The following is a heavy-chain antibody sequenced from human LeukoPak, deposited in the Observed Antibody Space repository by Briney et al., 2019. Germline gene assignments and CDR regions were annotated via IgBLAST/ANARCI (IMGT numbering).Heavy chain of an antibody. CDR1: GFTFSSYS. V-gene: IGHV3-21*01. D-gene: IGHD2-15*01. CDR3: ARKYCSGGSCYWGFDY. CDR2: ISSSSDYI. Sequence: GGSLRLSCAASGFTFSSYSMNWVRQAPGKGLEWVSSISSSSDYIYCADSVKGRFTISRDNAKNSLYLQMNTLRAEDTAVYYCARKYCSGGSCYWGFDYWGQGTLVTVSS. J-gene: IGHJ4*02.